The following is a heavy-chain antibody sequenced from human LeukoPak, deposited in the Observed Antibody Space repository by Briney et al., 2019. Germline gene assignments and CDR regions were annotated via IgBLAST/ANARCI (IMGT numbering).Heavy chain of an antibody. V-gene: IGHV4-61*01. J-gene: IGHJ5*02. D-gene: IGHD2-15*01. CDR2: IYYSGST. CDR1: GGSVSSGSYY. CDR3: ARDNPYCSGGSCYSSWFDP. Sequence: PSETLSLTCTVSGGSVSSGSYYWSWIRQPPGTGLEWIGYIYYSGSTNYNPSLKSRVTISVDTSKNQFSLKLSSVTAADTAVYYCARDNPYCSGGSCYSSWFDPWGQGTLVTVSS.